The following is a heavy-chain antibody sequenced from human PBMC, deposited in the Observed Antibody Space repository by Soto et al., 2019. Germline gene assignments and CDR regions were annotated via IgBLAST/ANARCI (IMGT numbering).Heavy chain of an antibody. D-gene: IGHD6-13*01. Sequence: PGGSLRLSCAASGFTFSDYYMSGIRQAPGKGLEWVSYISSSGSTIYYADSVKGRFTISRDNAKNSLYLQMNSLRAEDTAVYYCARAVAAAGYYYYYYYYMDVWGKGTTVTVSS. CDR1: GFTFSDYY. J-gene: IGHJ6*03. V-gene: IGHV3-11*01. CDR3: ARAVAAAGYYYYYYYYMDV. CDR2: ISSSGSTI.